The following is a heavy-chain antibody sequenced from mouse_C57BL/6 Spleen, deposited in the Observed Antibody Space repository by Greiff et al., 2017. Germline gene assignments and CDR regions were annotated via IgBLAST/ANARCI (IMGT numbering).Heavy chain of an antibody. D-gene: IGHD2-5*01. V-gene: IGHV14-4*01. CDR3: TSNYDYY. J-gene: IGHJ2*01. Sequence: EVKLVESGAELVRPGASVKLSCTASGFNIKDDYMHWVKQRPEQGLEWIGWIDPENGDTEYASKFQGKATITADTSSNTAYLQLSSLTSKDTAVYYCTSNYDYYWGQGTTLTVSS. CDR1: GFNIKDDY. CDR2: IDPENGDT.